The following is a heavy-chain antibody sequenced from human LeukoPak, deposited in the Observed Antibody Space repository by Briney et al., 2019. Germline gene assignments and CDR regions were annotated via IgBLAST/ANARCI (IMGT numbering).Heavy chain of an antibody. CDR2: INPNSGGT. J-gene: IGHJ4*02. CDR1: GYTFTDYY. V-gene: IGHV1-2*02. D-gene: IGHD5-18*01. Sequence: ASVKVSCKASGYTFTDYYMLWVGQAPGQPLEWIGWINPNSGGTNYAQKFQGRVTMTRDTSISTAYMELSRLTPDDTAVYYCAREPVDTPMVTSFDYWGQGTLVTVSS. CDR3: AREPVDTPMVTSFDY.